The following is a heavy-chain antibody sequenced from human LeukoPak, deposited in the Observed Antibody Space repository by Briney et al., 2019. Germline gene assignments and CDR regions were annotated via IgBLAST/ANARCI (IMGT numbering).Heavy chain of an antibody. CDR1: GFSLSSYS. J-gene: IGHJ6*02. D-gene: IGHD1-26*01. CDR3: ATWAFYHSLDV. Sequence: GGSLRLSCAASGFSLSSYSMNWVRQAPGKGLEWVSSISSTSSYIYYADSVKGRFTISRDNSKNSLYLQMNSLRSEDTALYYCATWAFYHSLDVWGQGTTVTVSS. V-gene: IGHV3-21*04. CDR2: ISSTSSYI.